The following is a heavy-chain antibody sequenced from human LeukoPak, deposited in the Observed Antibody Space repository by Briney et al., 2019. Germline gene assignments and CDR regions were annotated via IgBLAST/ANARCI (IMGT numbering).Heavy chain of an antibody. Sequence: SETLSLTCTVSGGSIRSYYWNWIRQPPGKGLEWIGYIYYSGNTNDNPSLKSRVTISVDTSKNQFSLKLSSVTAADTAVYYCARHTNDRGYSGYDPSYYFDYWGQGTLVTVSS. CDR3: ARHTNDRGYSGYDPSYYFDY. D-gene: IGHD5-12*01. CDR1: GGSIRSYY. CDR2: IYYSGNT. J-gene: IGHJ4*02. V-gene: IGHV4-59*08.